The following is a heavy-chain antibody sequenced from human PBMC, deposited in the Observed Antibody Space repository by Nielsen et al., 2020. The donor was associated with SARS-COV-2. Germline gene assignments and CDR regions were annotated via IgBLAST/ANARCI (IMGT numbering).Heavy chain of an antibody. Sequence: GSLRLSCTVSGGSISSYYWSWIRQPPGKGLEWIGYIYYSGSTNYNPSLKSRLTISVDTSKNQFSLKLSSVTAADTAVYYCARDECGGDCYSNWFDPWGQGTLVTVSS. J-gene: IGHJ5*02. D-gene: IGHD2-21*02. CDR2: IYYSGST. V-gene: IGHV4-59*01. CDR1: GGSISSYY. CDR3: ARDECGGDCYSNWFDP.